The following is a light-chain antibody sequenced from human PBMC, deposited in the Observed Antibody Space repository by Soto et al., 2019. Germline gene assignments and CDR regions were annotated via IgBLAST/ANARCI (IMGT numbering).Light chain of an antibody. J-gene: IGKJ4*01. CDR2: GAS. Sequence: EIVMTQSPATLSVSPGERAALSCRASQSIDSHLAWYQQRPGQAPRLLIYGASTRATGIPARFSGSGSGTEFTLTISSLQSEDVAVYYCQQYSNWPPLTFGGGTKVDIK. V-gene: IGKV3D-15*01. CDR3: QQYSNWPPLT. CDR1: QSIDSH.